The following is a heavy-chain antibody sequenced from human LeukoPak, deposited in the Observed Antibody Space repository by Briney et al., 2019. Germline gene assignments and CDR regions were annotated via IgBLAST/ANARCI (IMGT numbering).Heavy chain of an antibody. CDR3: TTGPSYGYEW. CDR2: IKNDERTT. CDR1: GMTFSHRW. V-gene: IGHV3-74*01. J-gene: IGHJ4*02. Sequence: GGSLRLSCAASGMTFSHRWMHWVRQAPGKGLVWVSLIKNDERTTIYADSVKGRFTISRDNGKSTLYLQMNSLRAEDTGIYYCTTGPSYGYEWWGQGTVVTVSS. D-gene: IGHD3-16*01.